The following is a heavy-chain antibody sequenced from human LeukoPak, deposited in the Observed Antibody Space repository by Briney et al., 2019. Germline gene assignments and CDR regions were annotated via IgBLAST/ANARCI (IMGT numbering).Heavy chain of an antibody. CDR2: IYHSGST. D-gene: IGHD2-2*01. V-gene: IGHV4-4*02. Sequence: PSGTLSLTCAVSGVSISSSNWWSWVRQPPGKGLEWIGEIYHSGSTNYNPSLKSRVTISVDKSKNQFSLKLSSVTAADTAVYYCARGCSSTSCFERGAFDIWGQGTMVTVSS. CDR3: ARGCSSTSCFERGAFDI. J-gene: IGHJ3*02. CDR1: GVSISSSNW.